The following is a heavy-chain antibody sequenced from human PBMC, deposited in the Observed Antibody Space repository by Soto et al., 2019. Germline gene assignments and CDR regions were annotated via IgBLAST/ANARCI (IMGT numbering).Heavy chain of an antibody. CDR3: ARSFEGSYSGSYWKRGFDY. D-gene: IGHD1-26*01. J-gene: IGHJ4*02. V-gene: IGHV4-59*01. CDR1: GGSISSYY. Sequence: QVQLQESGPGLVKPSETLSLTCTVSGGSISSYYWSWIRQPPGKGLEWIGYIYYSGSTNYNPSLSSRVTISVDTSKNQFSLKLSSVTAADTAVYYCARSFEGSYSGSYWKRGFDYWGQGTLVTVSS. CDR2: IYYSGST.